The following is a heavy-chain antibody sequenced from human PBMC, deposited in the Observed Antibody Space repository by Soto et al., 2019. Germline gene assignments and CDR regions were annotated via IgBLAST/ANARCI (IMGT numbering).Heavy chain of an antibody. J-gene: IGHJ5*02. CDR2: INHSGSA. CDR3: ARSGRYRSSSLGRFDP. D-gene: IGHD6-6*01. Sequence: QVQLQQWGAGLLKPSETLSLTCAVYGGSFSGYYWSWIRQPPGKGLEWIGEINHSGSANYSPSLKSRVTISVDTSKTQCSLKVSSVTAADTAVYYCARSGRYRSSSLGRFDPWGQGTLVTVSS. V-gene: IGHV4-34*01. CDR1: GGSFSGYY.